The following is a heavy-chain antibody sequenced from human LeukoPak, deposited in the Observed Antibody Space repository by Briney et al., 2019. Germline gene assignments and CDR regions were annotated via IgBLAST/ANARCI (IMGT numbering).Heavy chain of an antibody. CDR3: AKDPRYSSRYFDY. J-gene: IGHJ4*02. Sequence: PGGSLRLSCAASGFTFSSYGMHWVRQAPGKGLEWVAFIRYDGSNKYYADSVKGRFTISRDNSKNTLYLQMNSLRAEDTAVYYCAKDPRYSSRYFDYWGQGTLVTVS. CDR1: GFTFSSYG. CDR2: IRYDGSNK. V-gene: IGHV3-30*02. D-gene: IGHD6-13*01.